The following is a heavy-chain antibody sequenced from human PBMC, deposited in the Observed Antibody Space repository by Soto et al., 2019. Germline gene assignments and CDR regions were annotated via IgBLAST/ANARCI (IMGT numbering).Heavy chain of an antibody. D-gene: IGHD1-20*01. Sequence: ASVKGSCKASGYTFTSYDINWVRQATGQGLEWMGWMNPNTGNTGYAQKFQGRVTMTRNTSISTAYMELSSLRSEDTAVYYCARGRAITGTMPSWGQGTLVTVSS. V-gene: IGHV1-8*01. CDR3: ARGRAITGTMPS. J-gene: IGHJ5*02. CDR1: GYTFTSYD. CDR2: MNPNTGNT.